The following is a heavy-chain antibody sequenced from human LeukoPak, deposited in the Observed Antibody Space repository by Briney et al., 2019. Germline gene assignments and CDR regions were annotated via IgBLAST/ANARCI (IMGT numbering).Heavy chain of an antibody. V-gene: IGHV1-69*13. CDR1: GGTFSSYA. CDR3: ARDRTPGPYYYYGMDV. D-gene: IGHD1-14*01. J-gene: IGHJ6*02. CDR2: IIPIFDSA. Sequence: GASVKVSCKASGGTFSSYAISWVRQAPGQGLEWMGGIIPIFDSAKYAQKFQGRVTITADESTSTANMELSSLRSEDTAVYYCARDRTPGPYYYYGMDVRGQGTTVTVSS.